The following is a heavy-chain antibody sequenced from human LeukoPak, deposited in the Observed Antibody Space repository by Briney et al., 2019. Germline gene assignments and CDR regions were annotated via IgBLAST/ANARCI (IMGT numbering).Heavy chain of an antibody. V-gene: IGHV3-30*02. CDR3: AKGLYYDSSGPADY. D-gene: IGHD3-22*01. CDR1: GFTVSSNY. J-gene: IGHJ4*02. Sequence: GGSLRLSCAASGFTVSSNYMSWVRQAPGKGLEWVAFIRYDGSNKYYADSVKGRFTISRDNSKNTLYLQMNSLRAEDTAVYYCAKGLYYDSSGPADYWGQGTLVTVSS. CDR2: IRYDGSNK.